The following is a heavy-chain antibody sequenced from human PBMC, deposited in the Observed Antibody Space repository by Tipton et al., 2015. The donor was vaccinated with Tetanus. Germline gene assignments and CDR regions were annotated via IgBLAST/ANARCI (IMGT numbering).Heavy chain of an antibody. V-gene: IGHV1-69-2*01. CDR2: IDPEDGET. Sequence: QSGAEVKKPGATVKISCMVSGYTFIDYYIHWVQQAPGKGLEWMGLIDPEDGETVYAEKFQGRVTITADTSTDTAYMELRSLRFDDTATYYCSIDINGEAYWGQGTPVTVSS. D-gene: IGHD3-10*01. CDR1: GYTFIDYY. CDR3: SIDINGEAY. J-gene: IGHJ4*02.